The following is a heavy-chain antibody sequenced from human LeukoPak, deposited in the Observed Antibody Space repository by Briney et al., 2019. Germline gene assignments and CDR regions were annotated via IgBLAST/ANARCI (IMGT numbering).Heavy chain of an antibody. CDR1: GFTVSSHY. CDR2: IYSGGAI. CDR3: ANVGAFNV. J-gene: IGHJ3*01. Sequence: GGPLRLSCAVSGFTVSSHYITWVRQAPGKGLEWVSLIYSGGAIYYADSVRGRFTLSRDYSKNTVYLQINSLRVEDTAMYYCANVGAFNVWGQGTMVTVSS. V-gene: IGHV3-66*01.